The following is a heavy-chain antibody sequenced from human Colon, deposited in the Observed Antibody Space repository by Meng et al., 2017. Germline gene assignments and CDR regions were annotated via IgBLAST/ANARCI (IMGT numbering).Heavy chain of an antibody. V-gene: IGHV1-2*06. D-gene: IGHD5-24*01. J-gene: IGHJ4*02. CDR3: VVDLDAYHGNLDI. CDR2: INPASGDR. Sequence: VCLVPFWPQMKKPAASVKVSCTAAGYSFTGYHMHWVRQAPGQGLEWMGRINPASGDRNYAEKLQGSATMSRDTSISTAYLEMRGLISDDTAVYYCVVDLDAYHGNLDIWGQGTLVTVSS. CDR1: GYSFTGYH.